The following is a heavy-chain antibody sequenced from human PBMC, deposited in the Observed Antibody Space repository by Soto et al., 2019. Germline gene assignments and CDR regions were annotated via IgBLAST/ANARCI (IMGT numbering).Heavy chain of an antibody. D-gene: IGHD6-19*01. J-gene: IGHJ6*03. V-gene: IGHV3-33*01. CDR3: ARQSSGWSNYYYCYYMDV. CDR2: IWYDGSNK. Sequence: QVQLVESGGGVVQPGRSLRLSCAASGFTFSSYGMHWVRQAPGKGLEWVAVIWYDGSNKYYADSVKGRFTISRDNSKNTLYLQMNSLRAEDTAVYYCARQSSGWSNYYYCYYMDVWGKGTTVTVSS. CDR1: GFTFSSYG.